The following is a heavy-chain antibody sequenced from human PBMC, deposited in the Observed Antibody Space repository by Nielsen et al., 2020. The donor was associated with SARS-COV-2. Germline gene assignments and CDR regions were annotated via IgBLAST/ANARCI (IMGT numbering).Heavy chain of an antibody. CDR3: AMYSGYGQWNPYFDY. CDR1: GFTFSSYG. J-gene: IGHJ4*02. CDR2: ISYDGSNK. D-gene: IGHD6-19*01. Sequence: GRSLRLSCAASGFTFSSYGMHWVRQAPGKGLEWVAVISYDGSNKYYADSVKGRFTISRDNSKNTLYLQMNSLRAEDTAVYYCAMYSGYGQWNPYFDYWGQGTLVTVSS. V-gene: IGHV3-30*03.